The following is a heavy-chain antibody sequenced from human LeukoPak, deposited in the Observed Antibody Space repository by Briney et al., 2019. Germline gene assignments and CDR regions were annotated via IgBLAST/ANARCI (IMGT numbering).Heavy chain of an antibody. CDR3: AKVTYYYDSSGYSSGGYFDY. Sequence: GWSLRLSCAASGFTFSRYAMSWVGQAPAKGRDWVSGVSGSGGRTYYADSVKGRFTISRDNSKNTLYLQMNSLRAEDTAVYYCAKVTYYYDSSGYSSGGYFDYWGQGTPVTVSS. CDR2: VSGSGGRT. J-gene: IGHJ4*02. D-gene: IGHD3-22*01. V-gene: IGHV3-23*01. CDR1: GFTFSRYA.